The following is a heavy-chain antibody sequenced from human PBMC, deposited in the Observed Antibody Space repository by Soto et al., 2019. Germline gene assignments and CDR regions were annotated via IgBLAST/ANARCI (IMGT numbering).Heavy chain of an antibody. V-gene: IGHV4-59*01. D-gene: IGHD6-19*01. CDR3: ARDPNGWNYFDF. CDR2: VHYTGST. J-gene: IGHJ4*02. CDR1: GGTTSSFY. Sequence: QVQLHESGPGLVKPSETLSLSCSVSGGTTSSFYWSWIRQSPGKGLEWIGYVHYTGSTDYNPSFKSRVTISMDTSKNEFSLKITSATAADTAVYYCARDPNGWNYFDFWGQGILVTVS.